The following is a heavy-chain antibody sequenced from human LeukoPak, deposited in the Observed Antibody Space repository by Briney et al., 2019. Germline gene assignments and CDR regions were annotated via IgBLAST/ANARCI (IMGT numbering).Heavy chain of an antibody. CDR2: MSGSGSST. Sequence: GESLRLSCAASGFTFTNHAMSWVRQAPGKGLEWVSGMSGSGSSTYYADSVKGRFTISRDNSKNMLYLQMNSLRAEDTALYYCAKDLEAYYYADIDYWGQGTLVTVSS. J-gene: IGHJ4*02. CDR1: GFTFTNHA. D-gene: IGHD3-10*01. V-gene: IGHV3-23*01. CDR3: AKDLEAYYYADIDY.